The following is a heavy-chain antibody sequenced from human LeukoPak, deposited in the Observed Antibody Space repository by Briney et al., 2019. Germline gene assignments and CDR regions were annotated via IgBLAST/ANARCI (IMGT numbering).Heavy chain of an antibody. CDR3: ARVRYSSGYYNYDY. D-gene: IGHD3-22*01. CDR2: IYDSGST. V-gene: IGHV4-30-4*01. J-gene: IGHJ4*02. Sequence: SQTLSLTCTVSGGSISSGDYYWSWTRQPRGKGLERIVYIYDSGSTYYNPSLKSRVTISVDTSNNQLSLKLSSVTAADTAVYYCARVRYSSGYYNYDYWGQGTLVTVSS. CDR1: GGSISSGDYY.